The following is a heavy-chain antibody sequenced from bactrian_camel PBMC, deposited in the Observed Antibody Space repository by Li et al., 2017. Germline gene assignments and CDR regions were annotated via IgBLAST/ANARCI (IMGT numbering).Heavy chain of an antibody. CDR2: IGDDGST. Sequence: HVQLVESGGGSVQTGGSVRLSCTASGIGYSDYCMAWFRQVPGKGREGVASIGDDGSTKYAESAKGRFTISADSSNNTLYLQMNSLKPEDTALYYCALVSRWPCVVADQWGEYVNWGQGTQVTVS. J-gene: IGHJ4*01. D-gene: IGHD1*01. CDR3: ALVSRWPCVVADQWGEYVN. CDR1: GIGYSDYC. V-gene: IGHV3S26*01.